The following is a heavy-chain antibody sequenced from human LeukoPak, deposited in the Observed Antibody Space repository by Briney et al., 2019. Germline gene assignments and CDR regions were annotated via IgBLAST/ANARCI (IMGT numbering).Heavy chain of an antibody. CDR3: ATTYYYGSGSYSLVY. V-gene: IGHV4-59*01. CDR2: IYYSGNT. J-gene: IGHJ4*02. Sequence: SETLSLTRTVSGGSIRSYYWSWIRQPPGKGLEWIGYIYYSGNTNYNPSLKSRVTISVDTSKNQFSLKLSSVTAAVTAVYYCATTYYYGSGSYSLVYWGQGTLVTVSS. CDR1: GGSIRSYY. D-gene: IGHD3-10*01.